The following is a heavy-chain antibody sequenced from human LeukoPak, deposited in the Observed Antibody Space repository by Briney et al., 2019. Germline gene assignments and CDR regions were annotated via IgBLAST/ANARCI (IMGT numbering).Heavy chain of an antibody. Sequence: ASVKVSCKASGYTFTSYGISWVRQAPGQGLGWMGWISAYNGNTNYAQKLQGRVTMTTHTSTSTAYMELRSLRSDDTAVYYCAREVDIVVVPAAIAGLDYWGQGTLVTVSS. CDR1: GYTFTSYG. CDR3: AREVDIVVVPAAIAGLDY. J-gene: IGHJ4*02. D-gene: IGHD2-2*01. CDR2: ISAYNGNT. V-gene: IGHV1-18*01.